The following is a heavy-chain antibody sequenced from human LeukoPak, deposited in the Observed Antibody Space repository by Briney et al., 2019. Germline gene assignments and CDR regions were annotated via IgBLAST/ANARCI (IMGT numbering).Heavy chain of an antibody. D-gene: IGHD1-26*01. J-gene: IGHJ4*02. CDR1: GDSISSYS. V-gene: IGHV4-59*12. CDR2: IYNSGNT. Sequence: KASETLSLTCTVSGDSISSYSWSWIRQPPGKGLEWIGDIYNSGNTNYNPSLKSRVTMSLDKSKNHLSLNLTSVTAADTAVYYCSRESGAFSPFGYWGQGTLVTVSS. CDR3: SRESGAFSPFGY.